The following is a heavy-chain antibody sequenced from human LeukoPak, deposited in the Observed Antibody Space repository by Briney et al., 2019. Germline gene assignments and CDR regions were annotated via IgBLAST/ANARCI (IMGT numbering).Heavy chain of an antibody. CDR1: GGSTSDYY. V-gene: IGHV4-4*02. CDR2: IYHSGST. D-gene: IGHD1-1*01. CDR3: ARIGNYYFDY. Sequence: SETLSLTCTVSGGSTSDYYWSWVRQPPGKGLEWIGEIYHSGSTNYNPSLKSRVTISVDKSKNQFSLKLTSVTAADTAVYYCARIGNYYFDYWGQGTLVTVSS. J-gene: IGHJ4*02.